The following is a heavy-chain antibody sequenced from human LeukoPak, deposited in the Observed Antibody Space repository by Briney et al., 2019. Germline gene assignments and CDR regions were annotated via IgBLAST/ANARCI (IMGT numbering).Heavy chain of an antibody. J-gene: IGHJ4*02. Sequence: ASVKVSCKASGYTFTSYAMNWVRRAPGQGLEWMGWINTNTGNPTYAQGFTGRFVFSLDTSVSTAYLQISSLKAEDTAVYYCARDMGYYGSGSYLGFDYWGQGTLGTVSS. V-gene: IGHV7-4-1*02. CDR2: INTNTGNP. CDR3: ARDMGYYGSGSYLGFDY. CDR1: GYTFTSYA. D-gene: IGHD3-10*01.